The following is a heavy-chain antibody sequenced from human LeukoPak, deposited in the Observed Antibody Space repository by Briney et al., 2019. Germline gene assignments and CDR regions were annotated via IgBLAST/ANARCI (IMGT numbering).Heavy chain of an antibody. CDR3: ARLGQWLVLLDYYGMDV. D-gene: IGHD6-19*01. CDR2: IYYSGNT. V-gene: IGHV4-39*01. Sequence: SETLSLTCSVSGDSINNSNYQWGWIRQPPGKGLEWIGSIYYSGNTYYNPSLKSRVTISVDTSKNQFSLKMTSVTATDTAVYYCARLGQWLVLLDYYGMDVLGQGTTVTVSS. CDR1: GDSINNSNYQ. J-gene: IGHJ6*02.